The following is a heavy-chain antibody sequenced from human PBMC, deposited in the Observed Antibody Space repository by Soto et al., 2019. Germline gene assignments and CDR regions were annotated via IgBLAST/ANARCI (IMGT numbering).Heavy chain of an antibody. CDR1: GFTFTRYS. CDR2: TSSTTNYI. CDR3: ARESEDLTSNFDY. Sequence: GGSLRLSCAASGFTFTRYSMNWVRQAPGKGLEWVSSTSSTTNYIYYGDSMKGRFTISRDNAKNSLYLEMNSLRAEDTAVYYCARESEDLTSNFDYWGQGTLVTVSS. V-gene: IGHV3-21*06. J-gene: IGHJ4*02.